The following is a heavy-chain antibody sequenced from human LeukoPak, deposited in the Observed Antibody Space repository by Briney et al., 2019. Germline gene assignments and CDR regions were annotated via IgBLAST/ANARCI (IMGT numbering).Heavy chain of an antibody. CDR2: MNPDSGNT. CDR1: GYTFTIYD. V-gene: IGHV1-8*01. Sequence: ASVKVSCKASGYTFTIYDINWVRQAAGQGLEWMGWMNPDSGNTDFAQKFQGRVTMTRNTSISTAYMELSSLTSEDTAVYYCAVHLPGDYLDPWGQGTLDTVSS. D-gene: IGHD4-17*01. J-gene: IGHJ5*02. CDR3: AVHLPGDYLDP.